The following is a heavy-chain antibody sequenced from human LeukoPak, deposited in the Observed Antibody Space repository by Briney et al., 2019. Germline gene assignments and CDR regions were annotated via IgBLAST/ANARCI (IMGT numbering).Heavy chain of an antibody. CDR2: ISSSGSTK. CDR1: GFTFSSYE. D-gene: IGHD3-10*02. J-gene: IGHJ6*04. Sequence: TGGSLRLSCAASGFTFSSYEMNWVRQAPGKGLEWVSYISSSGSTKYYADSVKGRFTISGDNAKNSLYPQMNSLRAEDTAVYYCAELGITMIGGVWGKGTTVTISS. CDR3: AELGITMIGGV. V-gene: IGHV3-48*03.